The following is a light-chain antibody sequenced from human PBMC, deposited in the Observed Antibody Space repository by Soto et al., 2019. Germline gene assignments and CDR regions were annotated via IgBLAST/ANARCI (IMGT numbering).Light chain of an antibody. CDR3: QQYGSSPPSST. CDR2: GAS. J-gene: IGKJ5*01. Sequence: EIVLTQSPGTLSLSRGERATLSCRASQRVSSGYLAWYQQKPGQAPRLLIYGASNRATDIPDRLSGRRSGTDFTLTISRLEPEDFAVYYCQQYGSSPPSSTFGQGTRLE. CDR1: QRVSSGY. V-gene: IGKV3-20*01.